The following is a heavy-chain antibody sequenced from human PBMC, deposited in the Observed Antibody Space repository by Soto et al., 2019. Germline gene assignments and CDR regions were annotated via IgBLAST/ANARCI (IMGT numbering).Heavy chain of an antibody. J-gene: IGHJ3*02. Sequence: GGSLRLSCAASGFTFSSYGMHWVRQAPGKGLEWVAVIWYDGSNKYYADSVKGRFTISRDNSKNTLYLQMNSLRAEDTAVYYCAREGYSGSYGAFAFDIWGQGTMVTVS. CDR3: AREGYSGSYGAFAFDI. V-gene: IGHV3-33*01. CDR2: IWYDGSNK. D-gene: IGHD1-26*01. CDR1: GFTFSSYG.